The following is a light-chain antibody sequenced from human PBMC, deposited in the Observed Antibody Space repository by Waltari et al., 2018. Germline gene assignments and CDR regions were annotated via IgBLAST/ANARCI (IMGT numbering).Light chain of an antibody. CDR3: SSSTGTTWV. CDR1: SSDVGVYNY. J-gene: IGLJ3*02. V-gene: IGLV2-14*03. Sequence: QSALTQPASVSGSPGQSITISCSGISSDVGVYNYVSWYQQHAGKAPELMIYYVSNRPSGVSNRFSGSKSGSTASLTISGLQAEDEADYYCSSSTGTTWVFGGGTKVSVL. CDR2: YVS.